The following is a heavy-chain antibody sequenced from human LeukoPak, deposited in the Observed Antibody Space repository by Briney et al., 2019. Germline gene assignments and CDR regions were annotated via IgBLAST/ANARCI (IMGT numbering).Heavy chain of an antibody. D-gene: IGHD5-18*01. CDR2: IIPIFGIA. Sequence: ASVKVSCKASGGTFSSYAISWVRQAPGQGLEWMGRIIPIFGIANYAQKFQGRVTITADKSTSTAYMELSSLRSEDTAVYYCARRGYSYGYNFDYWGQGTLVTVSS. CDR1: GGTFSSYA. J-gene: IGHJ4*02. V-gene: IGHV1-69*04. CDR3: ARRGYSYGYNFDY.